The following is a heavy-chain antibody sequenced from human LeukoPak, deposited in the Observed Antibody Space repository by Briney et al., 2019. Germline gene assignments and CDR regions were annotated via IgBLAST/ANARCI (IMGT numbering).Heavy chain of an antibody. CDR2: MNPNSGNT. D-gene: IGHD6-13*01. J-gene: IGHJ6*02. CDR1: GYTFTSYD. Sequence: VASVKVSCKASGYTFTSYDINWVRQATGQGLEWMGWMNPNSGNTGYAQKLQGRVTMTRNTSISTAYMELSSLRSEDTAVYYCARYSSSWYSYYYGMDVWGQGTTVTVSS. CDR3: ARYSSSWYSYYYGMDV. V-gene: IGHV1-8*01.